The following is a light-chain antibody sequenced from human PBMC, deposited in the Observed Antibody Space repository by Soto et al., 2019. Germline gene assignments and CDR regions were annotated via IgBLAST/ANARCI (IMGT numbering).Light chain of an antibody. Sequence: DIQWTQSPSFLSASAGNRVTITCRASQGISSSLPWCQQKPGKAPKLLIHAASTLQSGVPSRFSGSGSGTDFTLTISSLQPEDFATYYCQQLNSYPLTFGGGTKVDIK. CDR2: AAS. CDR3: QQLNSYPLT. V-gene: IGKV1-9*01. CDR1: QGISSS. J-gene: IGKJ4*01.